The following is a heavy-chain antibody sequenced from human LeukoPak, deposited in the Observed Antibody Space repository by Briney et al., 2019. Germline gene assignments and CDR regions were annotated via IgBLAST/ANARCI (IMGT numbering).Heavy chain of an antibody. D-gene: IGHD5-12*01. Sequence: SETLSLTCTVSGGSISSYYWSWIRQPPGKGLEWIGYIYYSGSTNYNPSLKSRVTISVDTSKNQFSLKLSSVTAADTAVYYCARSGYSGYDHAFDIWGQGTMVTVSS. V-gene: IGHV4-59*01. J-gene: IGHJ3*02. CDR3: ARSGYSGYDHAFDI. CDR2: IYYSGST. CDR1: GGSISSYY.